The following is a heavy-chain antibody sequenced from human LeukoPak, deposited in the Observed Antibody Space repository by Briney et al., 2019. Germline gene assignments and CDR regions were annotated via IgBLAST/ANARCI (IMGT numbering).Heavy chain of an antibody. CDR1: GYTFTSYD. D-gene: IGHD6-13*01. CDR2: MNPNSGNT. Sequence: ASVKVSCKASGYTFTSYDINWVRQATGQGLERMGWMNPNSGNTGYAQKFQGRVTITRNTSISTAYMELSSLRSEDTAVYYCARGSEGGRSWSFSYYYYYYYMDVWGKGTTVTVSS. CDR3: ARGSEGGRSWSFSYYYYYYYMDV. J-gene: IGHJ6*03. V-gene: IGHV1-8*01.